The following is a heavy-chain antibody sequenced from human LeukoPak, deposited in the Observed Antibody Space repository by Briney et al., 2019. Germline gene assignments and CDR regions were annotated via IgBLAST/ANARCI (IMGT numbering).Heavy chain of an antibody. Sequence: PGGSLRLSCAASGSTFNNYAMSWVRQAPGKGLEWVSAISGIGISTYYADSVKGRFTISRDNSRNTLYLQMSSLRAGDTAVYYCAKDHLGGYYYDSSTYYFDSWGQGTLVTVSS. V-gene: IGHV3-23*01. J-gene: IGHJ4*02. CDR1: GSTFNNYA. CDR3: AKDHLGGYYYDSSTYYFDS. CDR2: ISGIGIST. D-gene: IGHD3-22*01.